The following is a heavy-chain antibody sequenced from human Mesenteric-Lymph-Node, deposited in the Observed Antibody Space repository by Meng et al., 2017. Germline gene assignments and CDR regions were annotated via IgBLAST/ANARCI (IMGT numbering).Heavy chain of an antibody. CDR1: GYTFTNYY. Sequence: ASVKVSCKASGYTFTNYYMHWVRQAPGQGLEWMGIINPSSGSTSYAQRFQGRVTMTRDTSTSTVYMELSSLRPEDTAVYYCAREQGIAVAGTSDFDFWGQGTLVTVSS. V-gene: IGHV1-46*01. D-gene: IGHD6-19*01. CDR3: AREQGIAVAGTSDFDF. CDR2: INPSSGST. J-gene: IGHJ4*02.